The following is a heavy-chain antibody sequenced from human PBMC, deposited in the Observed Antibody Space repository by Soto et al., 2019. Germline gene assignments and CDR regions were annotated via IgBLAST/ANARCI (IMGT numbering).Heavy chain of an antibody. CDR1: GGSISSGGYY. D-gene: IGHD3-10*01. CDR2: IYYSGST. J-gene: IGHJ4*02. CDR3: ARGSPGSGSTTYY. Sequence: ASETLSLTCTVSGGSISSGGYYWSWIRQHPGKGLEWIGYIYYSGSTYYNPSLKSRVTISVDTSKNQFSLKLSSVTAADTAVYYCARGSPGSGSTTYYWGQGTLVTVSS. V-gene: IGHV4-31*03.